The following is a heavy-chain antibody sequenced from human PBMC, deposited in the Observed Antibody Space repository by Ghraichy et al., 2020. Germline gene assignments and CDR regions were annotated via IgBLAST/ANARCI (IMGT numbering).Heavy chain of an antibody. V-gene: IGHV4-34*01. CDR3: AMTGDYDSSGHYYIN. CDR1: GGSFNDYY. D-gene: IGHD3-22*01. J-gene: IGHJ4*02. CDR2: INHSGNT. Sequence: SETLSLTCAVYGGSFNDYYWSWIRQPPGKGLEWIGEINHSGNTNYNPSLKSRVIISVDTSKNQFSLKLSSVTAADTAVYYCAMTGDYDSSGHYYINWGQGTLVTVSS.